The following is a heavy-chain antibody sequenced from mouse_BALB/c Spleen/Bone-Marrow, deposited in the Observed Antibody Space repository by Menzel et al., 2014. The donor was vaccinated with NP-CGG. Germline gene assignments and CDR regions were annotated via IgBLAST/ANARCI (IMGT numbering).Heavy chain of an antibody. V-gene: IGHV2-2*01. J-gene: IGHJ4*01. Sequence: VQLQQSGPGLVQPSQSLSITCTVSGFSLTTYDVVWVRQSPGKGLEWLGMIWSGGSTDYNAAFISRLSINKDNSKSQVFFKMNNLQAYDTAIYYCARRNGNFRYYAMDYWGQGTSVTVSS. D-gene: IGHD2-1*01. CDR3: ARRNGNFRYYAMDY. CDR1: GFSLTTYD. CDR2: IWSGGST.